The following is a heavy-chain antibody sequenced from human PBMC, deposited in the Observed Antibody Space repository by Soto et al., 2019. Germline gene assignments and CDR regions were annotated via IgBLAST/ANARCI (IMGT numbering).Heavy chain of an antibody. CDR2: ISAYNGNT. CDR3: ARGSGQLIAAAAFDY. J-gene: IGHJ4*02. V-gene: IGHV1-18*01. D-gene: IGHD6-13*01. CDR1: GYTFTSYG. Sequence: ASVKISCKASGYTFTSYGISWVRQAPGQGLEWMGWISAYNGNTNYAQKLQGRVTMTTDTSTSTAYMELRSLRSDDTAVYYCARGSGQLIAAAAFDYWGQGTLVTVSS.